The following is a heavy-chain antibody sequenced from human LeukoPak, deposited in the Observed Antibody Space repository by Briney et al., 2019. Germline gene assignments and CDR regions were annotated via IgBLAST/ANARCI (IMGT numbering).Heavy chain of an antibody. Sequence: GGSLRLSCAASGFTFGDHAMSWVRQAPGKGLEWVSIIYGGGDTSYADSVKGRFTISRDNSKNTVYLQMNSLRAEDTALYYCAKESGYYHYWGQGTQVTVSS. CDR3: AKESGYYHY. J-gene: IGHJ4*02. V-gene: IGHV3-53*01. CDR1: GFTFGDHA. CDR2: IYGGGDT. D-gene: IGHD3-3*01.